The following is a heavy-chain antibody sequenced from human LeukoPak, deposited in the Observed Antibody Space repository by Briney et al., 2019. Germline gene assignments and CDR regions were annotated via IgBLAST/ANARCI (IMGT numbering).Heavy chain of an antibody. V-gene: IGHV4-4*07. J-gene: IGHJ4*02. CDR2: IYTSGST. D-gene: IGHD2-2*01. CDR3: ARDASGYCSSTSCHRGFDY. CDR1: GGSISSYY. Sequence: SETLSLTCTVSGGSISSYYWSWIRQPAGKGLEWIGRIYTSGSTNYNPSLKSRVTMSVDTSKNRFSLKLSSVTAADTAVYYCARDASGYCSSTSCHRGFDYWGQGTLVTVSS.